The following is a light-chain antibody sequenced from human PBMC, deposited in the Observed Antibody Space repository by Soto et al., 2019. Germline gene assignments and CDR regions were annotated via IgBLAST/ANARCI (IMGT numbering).Light chain of an antibody. CDR3: ATWDASLNVPV. CDR2: SRD. Sequence: QAVVTQPPSVSGTPGQRVTISCSGSSSNIGTYTVNWYQQLPGTAPKLIIYSRDRRPSGVPDRFSASKSGTSASLAISGLQSEDEADYYCATWDASLNVPVFGGGTKMTVL. CDR1: SSNIGTYT. V-gene: IGLV1-44*01. J-gene: IGLJ3*02.